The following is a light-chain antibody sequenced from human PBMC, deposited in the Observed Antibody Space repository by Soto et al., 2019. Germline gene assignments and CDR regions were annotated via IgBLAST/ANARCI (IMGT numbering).Light chain of an antibody. V-gene: IGKV3-15*01. Sequence: EMVMTQSPATLSVSPGERATHSCRASQSVSSNLAWYQQKPGQAPRLLIYGASTRATGITARFSGSGSGTEFTLTISSLQSEDFAVYYCQQYNNWPPWTFGQGTKVEIK. CDR2: GAS. J-gene: IGKJ1*01. CDR1: QSVSSN. CDR3: QQYNNWPPWT.